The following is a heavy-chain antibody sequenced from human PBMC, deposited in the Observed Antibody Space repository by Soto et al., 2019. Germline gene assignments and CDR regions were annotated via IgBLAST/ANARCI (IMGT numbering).Heavy chain of an antibody. CDR3: ARDAFWSGQDGMDV. J-gene: IGHJ6*02. Sequence: GGSLRLSCAASGFTFSSYSMNWVRQAPGKGLEWVSSISSSSSYIYYADSVKGRFTISRDNAKNSLYLQMNSLRAEDTAVYYCARDAFWSGQDGMDVWGQGTTVTVSS. V-gene: IGHV3-21*01. CDR2: ISSSSSYI. D-gene: IGHD3-3*01. CDR1: GFTFSSYS.